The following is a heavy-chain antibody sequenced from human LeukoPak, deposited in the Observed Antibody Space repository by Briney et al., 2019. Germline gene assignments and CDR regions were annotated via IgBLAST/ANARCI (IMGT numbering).Heavy chain of an antibody. CDR1: GFTFSSYS. V-gene: IGHV3-21*01. D-gene: IGHD3-10*01. CDR3: ARDRTVASGGLDY. J-gene: IGHJ4*02. CDR2: ISSSSSYI. Sequence: GGSLRLSCAASGFTFSSYSMNWVRQAPGKGLEWVSSISSSSSYIYYADSVKGRFTISRDHAKNSLYLQMNSLRAEDTAVYYCARDRTVASGGLDYWGQGTLVTVSS.